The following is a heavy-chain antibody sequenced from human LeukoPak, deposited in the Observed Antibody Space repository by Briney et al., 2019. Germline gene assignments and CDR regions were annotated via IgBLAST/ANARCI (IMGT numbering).Heavy chain of an antibody. CDR2: ISSSGSTI. Sequence: LSLTCTVSGGSISSYYWSWIRQAPGKGLEWVSYISSSGSTIYYADSVKGRFTISRDNAKNSLYLQMNSLRAEDTAVYYCLRPYFFDYWGQGTLVTVSS. CDR1: GGSISSYY. CDR3: LRPYFFDY. J-gene: IGHJ4*02. V-gene: IGHV3-11*01. D-gene: IGHD3-16*01.